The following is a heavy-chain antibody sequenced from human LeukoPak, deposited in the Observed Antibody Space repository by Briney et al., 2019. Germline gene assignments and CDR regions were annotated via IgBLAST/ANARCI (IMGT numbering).Heavy chain of an antibody. D-gene: IGHD3-22*01. J-gene: IGHJ4*02. CDR2: IYYSGAT. V-gene: IGHV4-59*08. Sequence: SETLSLTCTVSGGSISGYYWSWIRQPPGKGLEWIGSIYYSGATTYNPSLRSRVAISVDTSKNQFSLNLSSVTAADTAAYYCARRGHYYDVSGYYYFDYWGQGTLVTVSS. CDR3: ARRGHYYDVSGYYYFDY. CDR1: GGSISGYY.